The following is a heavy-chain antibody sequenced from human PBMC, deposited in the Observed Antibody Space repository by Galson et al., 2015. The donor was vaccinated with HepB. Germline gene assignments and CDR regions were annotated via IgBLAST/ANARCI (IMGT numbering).Heavy chain of an antibody. CDR2: IGTSGAL. J-gene: IGHJ6*02. Sequence: SLRSSCGACRFSLSSYDPHWARQATGKGLEWVSAIGTSGALYYPGSVKGRFTISRENAKNSLYLQMNSLRAGDTAVYYCARAVAGTCMDVWGQGTTVTVSS. D-gene: IGHD6-19*01. CDR1: RFSLSSYD. CDR3: ARAVAGTCMDV. V-gene: IGHV3-13*04.